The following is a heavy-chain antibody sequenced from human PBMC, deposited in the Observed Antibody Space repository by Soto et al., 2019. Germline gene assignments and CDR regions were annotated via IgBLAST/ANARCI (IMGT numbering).Heavy chain of an antibody. D-gene: IGHD3-3*01. CDR2: IKQDGSEK. CDR3: AREGYYDFWSGYYPIGVVPNYYYYGMDV. V-gene: IGHV3-7*01. J-gene: IGHJ6*02. CDR1: GFTFSSYW. Sequence: GGSLRLSCAASGFTFSSYWMSWVRQAPGKGLEWVANIKQDGSEKYYVDSVKGRLTISRDNAKNPLYLQMNSLRAEDTAVYYCAREGYYDFWSGYYPIGVVPNYYYYGMDVWGQGTTVTVSS.